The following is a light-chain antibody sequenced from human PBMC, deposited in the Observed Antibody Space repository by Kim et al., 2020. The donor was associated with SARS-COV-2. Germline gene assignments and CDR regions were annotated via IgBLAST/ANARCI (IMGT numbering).Light chain of an antibody. Sequence: EIVLTQSPGTLSLSPGERATLSCRASQSVSSSYLAWYQQNPGQAPGLLIYGASSRATGIPDRFSGSGSGTDFTLTISRLEPEEFAVYYCQQYGSSPWTFGQGTKVDIK. CDR1: QSVSSSY. CDR3: QQYGSSPWT. V-gene: IGKV3-20*01. CDR2: GAS. J-gene: IGKJ1*01.